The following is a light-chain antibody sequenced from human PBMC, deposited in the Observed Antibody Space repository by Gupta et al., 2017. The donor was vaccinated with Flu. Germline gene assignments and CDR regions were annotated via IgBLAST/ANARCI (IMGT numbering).Light chain of an antibody. Sequence: GTLSLSPGESATLSCRASQSVRSNYLAWNQQKPGQAPRLLIYETSSRAAGIPDRFSGSASGTDFILTVSRLEPEDFAVYYCQQDGNLPQTFGQGTKVEIK. CDR3: QQDGNLPQT. J-gene: IGKJ1*01. CDR1: QSVRSNY. V-gene: IGKV3-20*01. CDR2: ETS.